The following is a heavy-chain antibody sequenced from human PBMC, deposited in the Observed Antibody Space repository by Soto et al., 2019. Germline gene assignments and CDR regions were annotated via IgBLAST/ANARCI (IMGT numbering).Heavy chain of an antibody. J-gene: IGHJ4*02. V-gene: IGHV3-33*01. CDR2: IWYDGSEK. CDR3: EREMRYLPPDY. CDR1: GFTFRNYG. D-gene: IGHD3-9*01. Sequence: QVHLVESGGGVVQPGMSLRLSCAASGFTFRNYGMHWVRQAPGKGLEWVAIIWYDGSEKYYADSVKGRFTISRDNSENTLYLQMNNVRAEDTAVYYCEREMRYLPPDYWGQGTLVTVSS.